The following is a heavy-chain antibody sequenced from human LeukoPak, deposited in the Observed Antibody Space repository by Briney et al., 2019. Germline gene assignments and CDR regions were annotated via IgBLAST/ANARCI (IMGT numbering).Heavy chain of an antibody. V-gene: IGHV3-23*01. CDR2: ISDSGGST. D-gene: IGHD6-13*01. Sequence: PGGSLRLSCAASGFIFSSYEMNWVRQAPGKGLEWVSTISDSGGSTYYADSVKGRFTISRDNSTNTLHLQMNSLRVEDTAVYYCAKFARIAPTAPNYWYFDLWGRGTLVTVSS. CDR3: AKFARIAPTAPNYWYFDL. J-gene: IGHJ2*01. CDR1: GFIFSSYE.